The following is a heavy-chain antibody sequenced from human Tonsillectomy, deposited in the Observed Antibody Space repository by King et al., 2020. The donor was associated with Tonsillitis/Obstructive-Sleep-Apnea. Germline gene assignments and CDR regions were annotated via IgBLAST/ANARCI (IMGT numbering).Heavy chain of an antibody. D-gene: IGHD3-3*01. V-gene: IGHV4-34*01. CDR1: GGSFSGYY. Sequence: VQLQQWGAGLLKPSETLSLTCAVYGGSFSGYYWSWIRQPPGKGLEWIGEINHSGSTNYNPSLKSRVTISVDTSKNQFSLKLSSVTAADTAVYYCGGGYRITIFGVVITRGPHFDYWGQGTLVTVSS. CDR2: INHSGST. J-gene: IGHJ4*02. CDR3: GGGYRITIFGVVITRGPHFDY.